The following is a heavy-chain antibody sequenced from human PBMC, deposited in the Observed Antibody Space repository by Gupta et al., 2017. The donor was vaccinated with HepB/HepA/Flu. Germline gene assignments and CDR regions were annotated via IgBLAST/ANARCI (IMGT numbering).Heavy chain of an antibody. J-gene: IGHJ4*02. CDR2: MDPNRGNT. Sequence: QVQLVQSGAEVKKPGASVKVSCKASGYSFNSYDINWVRQATGQGLEWMGWMDPNRGNTGYAQKFQGRVTITRNTSIRTAYMEFSSLRIDDTAIYYCARRSGGNSFDYWGQGTLVTVSS. V-gene: IGHV1-8*03. CDR1: GYSFNSYD. D-gene: IGHD2-15*01. CDR3: ARRSGGNSFDY.